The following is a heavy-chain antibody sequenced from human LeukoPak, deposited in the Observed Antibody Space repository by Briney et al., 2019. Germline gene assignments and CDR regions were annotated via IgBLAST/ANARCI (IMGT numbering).Heavy chain of an antibody. CDR3: ARGIAAAANNVNWFDP. CDR2: IYYSGST. V-gene: IGHV4-39*07. J-gene: IGHJ5*02. CDR1: GGSISSSSYY. D-gene: IGHD6-13*01. Sequence: SETLSLTCTVSGGSISSSSYYWGWIRQPPGKGLEWIGSIYYSGSTYYNPSLKSRVTISVDTSKNQFSLKLSSVTAAGTAVYYCARGIAAAANNVNWFDPWGQGTLVTVSP.